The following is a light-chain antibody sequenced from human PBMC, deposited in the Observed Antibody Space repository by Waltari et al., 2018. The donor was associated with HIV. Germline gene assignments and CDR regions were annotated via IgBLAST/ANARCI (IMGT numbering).Light chain of an antibody. CDR2: DVS. Sequence: QSALTRPASVSGSPGQSITISCTGTSSDVRSYNYVSSYQQHPGKAPKLMIYDVSNRPSGVSNRFSGSKSGNTASLTISGLQAEDEADYYFSSYTSSSTLVFGGGTKLTVL. V-gene: IGLV2-14*03. CDR1: SSDVRSYNY. J-gene: IGLJ2*01. CDR3: SSYTSSSTLV.